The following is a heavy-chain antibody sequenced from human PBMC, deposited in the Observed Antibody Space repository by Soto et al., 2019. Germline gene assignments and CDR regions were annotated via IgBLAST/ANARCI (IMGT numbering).Heavy chain of an antibody. CDR1: GFTFSSYA. D-gene: IGHD2-2*01. Sequence: GGSLRLSCAASGFTFSSYAMSWVRQAPGKGLEWVSAISGSGGSTYYADSVKGRFTISRDNSKNTLYLQMNSLRAEDTAVSYCAKDPGYCSSTSCPRTEYFQHWGQGTLVTVSS. CDR3: AKDPGYCSSTSCPRTEYFQH. V-gene: IGHV3-23*01. J-gene: IGHJ1*01. CDR2: ISGSGGST.